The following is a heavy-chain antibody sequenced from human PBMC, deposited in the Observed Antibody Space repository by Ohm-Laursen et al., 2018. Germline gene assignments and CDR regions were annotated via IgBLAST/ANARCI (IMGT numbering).Heavy chain of an antibody. J-gene: IGHJ4*02. CDR2: VSTYNGDT. Sequence: VASVKVSCKASGYTFTSYSINWVRQAPGEGLEWVGWVSTYNGDTNYAQKLQGRVTMTTDTSTTTAYMELRSLRSDDTAVYYCARELNTSWGGRGYWGQGTLVTVSS. CDR3: ARELNTSWGGRGY. V-gene: IGHV1-18*01. D-gene: IGHD2-2*01. CDR1: GYTFTSYS.